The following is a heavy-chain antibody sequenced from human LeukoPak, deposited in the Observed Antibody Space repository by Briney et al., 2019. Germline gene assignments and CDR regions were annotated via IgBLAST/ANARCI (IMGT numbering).Heavy chain of an antibody. CDR1: GFTFSSYA. J-gene: IGHJ4*02. D-gene: IGHD4-17*01. CDR3: ASRTVTTFRSYDY. Sequence: GGSLRLSCAASGFTFSSYAMHWVRQAPGKGLEWVAVISYDGSNKYYADSVKGRFTISRDNSKNTLYLQMNSLRAEDTAAYYCASRTVTTFRSYDYWGQGTLVTVSS. CDR2: ISYDGSNK. V-gene: IGHV3-30*04.